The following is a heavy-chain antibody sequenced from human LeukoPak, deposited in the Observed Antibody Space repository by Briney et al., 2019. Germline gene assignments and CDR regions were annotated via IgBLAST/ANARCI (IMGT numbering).Heavy chain of an antibody. J-gene: IGHJ3*02. CDR2: INPNSGGT. V-gene: IGHV1-2*02. CDR3: ARSYGSGRREVFDI. D-gene: IGHD3-10*01. CDR1: GYIFTDHC. Sequence: ASLKVCCRCAGYIFTDHCIHWVRQAPGQGLEWMGWINPNSGGTNNAQKFQGRVTMTGDTSIRTAYMELRRLRSDDTAVYYCARSYGSGRREVFDIWGQGTRVTVSS.